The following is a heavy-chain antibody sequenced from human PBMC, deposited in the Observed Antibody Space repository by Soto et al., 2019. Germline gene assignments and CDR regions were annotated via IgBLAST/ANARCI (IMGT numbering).Heavy chain of an antibody. J-gene: IGHJ6*02. Sequence: GESLKISCKGSGYSFTNYWISWVRQMPGKGLEWMGRIDPSDSYIKYSPSFQGHVTISADNSISTAYLQWSSLKASDTAMYYCARHDCSSTRCYNFGMDVWGQGTTVTVSS. CDR1: GYSFTNYW. D-gene: IGHD2-2*02. CDR2: IDPSDSYI. CDR3: ARHDCSSTRCYNFGMDV. V-gene: IGHV5-10-1*01.